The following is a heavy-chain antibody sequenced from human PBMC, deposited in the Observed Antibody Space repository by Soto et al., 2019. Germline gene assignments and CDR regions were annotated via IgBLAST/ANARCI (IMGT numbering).Heavy chain of an antibody. CDR2: IYHTGTT. J-gene: IGHJ4*02. D-gene: IGHD3-3*01. CDR3: ARTNNVGYYAY. V-gene: IGHV4-38-2*01. Sequence: PSETRSLTCAVSGNSTIAIYPWAWIRQSPGRGLEWISSIYHTGTTYYTRSLESRVTTSVATSKNHFSLGLSSVTAADSSVYSCARTNNVGYYAYLGQGNLVTVSS. CDR1: GNSTIAIYP.